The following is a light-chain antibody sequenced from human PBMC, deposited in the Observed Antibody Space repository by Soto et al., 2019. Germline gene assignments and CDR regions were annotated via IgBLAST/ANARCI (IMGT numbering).Light chain of an antibody. CDR2: DVS. V-gene: IGLV2-11*01. J-gene: IGLJ2*01. CDR3: CPNAGSYTEV. CDR1: SSDVGGYNY. Sequence: QSALTPPRSVSGSPGQSVTISCTGTSSDVGGYNYVSWYQQHPGKAPKLMIYDVSKRPSGVPDRFSGSKSGNTASLTISGLQAEDEADYYCCPNAGSYTEVFGRGTKLTVL.